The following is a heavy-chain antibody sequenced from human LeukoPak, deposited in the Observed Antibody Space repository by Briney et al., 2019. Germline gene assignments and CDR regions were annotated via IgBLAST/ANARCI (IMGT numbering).Heavy chain of an antibody. J-gene: IGHJ6*03. Sequence: SETLSLTCTVSGGSISSYYWSWIRQSPGKGLAWIGYIYASGSTNYNPSLKSRVIISVDMSKNQFSLKLNSVTAADTAVYYCARQGGYRGHMDVWGKGTTVTVSS. V-gene: IGHV4-4*09. D-gene: IGHD5-18*01. CDR3: ARQGGYRGHMDV. CDR1: GGSISSYY. CDR2: IYASGST.